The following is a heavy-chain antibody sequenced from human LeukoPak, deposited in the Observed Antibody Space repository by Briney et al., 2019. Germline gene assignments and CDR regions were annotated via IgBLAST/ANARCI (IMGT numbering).Heavy chain of an antibody. D-gene: IGHD3-22*01. CDR3: ARAPYSADSSATPPAFDI. Sequence: GGSLRLSCAASGFTFSTYVMNWFRQAPGKGLEWVSSISVGAEYIFYADSVKGRFTISRDNSKNTIYLQMNSLRVEDTAVYYCARAPYSADSSATPPAFDIWGQGTMVTVSS. CDR2: ISVGAEYI. CDR1: GFTFSTYV. J-gene: IGHJ3*02. V-gene: IGHV3-23*01.